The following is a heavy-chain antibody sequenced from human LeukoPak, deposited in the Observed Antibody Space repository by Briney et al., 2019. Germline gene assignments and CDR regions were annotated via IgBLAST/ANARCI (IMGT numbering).Heavy chain of an antibody. CDR1: GFTFSCNS. Sequence: GGSLRLSCVGSGFTFSCNSMNWVRQAPGRGLEWVSHISASSTIIHYADSVKGRVTISRYNAKNSVFLQMNRLRVEDTAVYYCTTSRHSSSWYYNDYWGEGILVTVS. J-gene: IGHJ4*02. V-gene: IGHV3-48*01. CDR2: ISASSTII. D-gene: IGHD6-13*01. CDR3: TTSRHSSSWYYNDY.